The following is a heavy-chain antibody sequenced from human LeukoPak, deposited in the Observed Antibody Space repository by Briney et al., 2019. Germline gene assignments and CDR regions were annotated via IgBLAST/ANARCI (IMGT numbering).Heavy chain of an antibody. Sequence: KPSETLSLTCAVYGGSFSGYYWCWIRQPPGKGLEWIGEINHSGSTNYNPSLKSRVTISVDTSKNQFSLKLSSVTAADTAVYYCARKGDGYNYFDYWGQGTLVTVSS. V-gene: IGHV4-34*01. J-gene: IGHJ4*02. CDR2: INHSGST. CDR3: ARKGDGYNYFDY. CDR1: GGSFSGYY. D-gene: IGHD5-24*01.